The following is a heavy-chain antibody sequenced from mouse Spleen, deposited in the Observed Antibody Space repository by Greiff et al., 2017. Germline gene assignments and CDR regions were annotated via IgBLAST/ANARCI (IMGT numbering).Heavy chain of an antibody. CDR3: AVLAGTAWFAY. V-gene: IGHV5-17*01. CDR1: GFTFSDYG. Sequence: EVQRVESGGGLVKPGGSLKLSCAASGFTFSDYGMHWVRQAPEKGLEWVAYISSGSSTIYYADTVKGRFTISRDNAKNTLFLQMTSLRSEDTAMYYCAVLAGTAWFAYWGQGTLVTVSA. D-gene: IGHD4-1*01. CDR2: ISSGSSTI. J-gene: IGHJ3*01.